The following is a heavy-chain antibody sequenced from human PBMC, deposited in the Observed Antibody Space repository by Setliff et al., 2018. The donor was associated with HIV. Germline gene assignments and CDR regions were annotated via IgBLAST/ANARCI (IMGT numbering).Heavy chain of an antibody. CDR2: INQVESEK. Sequence: ALRLSCAASGFTFSSFWMSWVRQAPGKGLEWVANINQVESEKYYVDSVKGRFTISRDNAKNSLYLQMNSLGVEDTAICFCVRGKRYAYTSGGLDVWGQGTTVTVSS. CDR3: VRGKRYAYTSGGLDV. D-gene: IGHD3-16*01. V-gene: IGHV3-7*01. J-gene: IGHJ6*02. CDR1: GFTFSSFW.